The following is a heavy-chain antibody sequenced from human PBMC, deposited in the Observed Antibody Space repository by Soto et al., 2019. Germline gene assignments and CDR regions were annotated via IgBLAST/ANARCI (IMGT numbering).Heavy chain of an antibody. CDR3: ARAFTVTTPYNWFDP. D-gene: IGHD4-4*01. Sequence: QVQLQESGPGLVKPSETLSLTCTVSGGSINSYYWSWIRQPPGKGLEWIGYVYYSGRTNYNPSLQGGGPISMDTSQNPFPLKLRFVAGGGTVVYYCARAFTVTTPYNWFDPWGQGTLVTVSS. CDR2: VYYSGRT. CDR1: GGSINSYY. V-gene: IGHV4-59*01. J-gene: IGHJ5*02.